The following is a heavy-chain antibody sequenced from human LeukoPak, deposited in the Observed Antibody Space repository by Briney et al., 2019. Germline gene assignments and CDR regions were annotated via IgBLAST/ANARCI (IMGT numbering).Heavy chain of an antibody. J-gene: IGHJ4*02. CDR2: IYPGDSDT. D-gene: IGHD6-19*01. V-gene: IGHV5-51*01. CDR1: GYSFTSYW. Sequence: GESLKISCKGSGYSFTSYWIGWVRQMPGKGLEWMGIIYPGDSDTRYSPSFQGQVTISVDKSISTAYLQWSSLKASDTAMYYRARQPPYSSGWYGADYWGQGTLVTVSS. CDR3: ARQPPYSSGWYGADY.